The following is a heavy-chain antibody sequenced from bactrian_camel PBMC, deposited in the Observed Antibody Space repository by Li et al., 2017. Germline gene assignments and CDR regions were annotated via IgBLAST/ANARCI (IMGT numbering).Heavy chain of an antibody. V-gene: IGHV3S1*01. CDR2: IYTSGPT. J-gene: IGHJ6*01. Sequence: HVQLVESGGALVQPGGSLRLSCVVSGFTFSNTFMNWVRQAPGKEREGVAAIYTSGPTHYADSVKDRFTISQDNTKNTVYLQMNSLKSEDTALYYCAIAFRGDGEITEPGLGYWGQGTQVTVS. CDR1: GFTFSNTF. CDR3: AIAFRGDGEITEPGLGY. D-gene: IGHD1*01.